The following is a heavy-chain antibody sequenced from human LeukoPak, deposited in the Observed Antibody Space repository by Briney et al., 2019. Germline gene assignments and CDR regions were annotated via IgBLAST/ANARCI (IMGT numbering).Heavy chain of an antibody. CDR3: ARGYNYYDSSGYQLLVGYYFDY. J-gene: IGHJ4*02. D-gene: IGHD3-22*01. CDR1: GFTFSSYG. CDR2: VWYDGSNK. V-gene: IGHV3-33*01. Sequence: GRSLRLSCAASGFTFSSYGMHWVRQAPGKGLEWVAVVWYDGSNKYYADSVKGRFTISRDNSKNTLYLQMNSLRAEDTAVYYCARGYNYYDSSGYQLLVGYYFDYWGQGTLVTVSS.